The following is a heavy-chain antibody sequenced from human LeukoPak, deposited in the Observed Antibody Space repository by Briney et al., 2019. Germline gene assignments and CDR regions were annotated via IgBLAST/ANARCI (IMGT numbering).Heavy chain of an antibody. Sequence: GGSLRLSCAASGFTFSNYWMHWVRQAPGKGLVWVSRINGDGSSTNYADSVKGRFTISRDNAKNTLYPQMNSLRAEDTAVYYCAREGYAPCFDYWGQGTPVTVSS. CDR2: INGDGSST. J-gene: IGHJ4*02. V-gene: IGHV3-74*01. D-gene: IGHD1-1*01. CDR1: GFTFSNYW. CDR3: AREGYAPCFDY.